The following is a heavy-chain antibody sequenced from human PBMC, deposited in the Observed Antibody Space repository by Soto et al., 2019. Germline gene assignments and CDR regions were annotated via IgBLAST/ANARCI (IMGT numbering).Heavy chain of an antibody. Sequence: QVQLVQSGAEVKKPGASVKVSCKASGYTFTSYDINWVRQATGQGLEWMGWMNPNSGNTGYAQKFQGRVTMTRNTSISTAYMELSSLRTEDTAVYYCARGTGYCSGGSCYFLGYYYYYYMDVWGKGTTVTVSS. CDR1: GYTFTSYD. CDR3: ARGTGYCSGGSCYFLGYYYYYYMDV. V-gene: IGHV1-8*01. D-gene: IGHD2-15*01. CDR2: MNPNSGNT. J-gene: IGHJ6*03.